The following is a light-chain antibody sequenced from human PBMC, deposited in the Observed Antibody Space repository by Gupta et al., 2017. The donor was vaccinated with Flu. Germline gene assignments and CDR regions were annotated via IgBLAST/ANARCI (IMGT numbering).Light chain of an antibody. CDR1: QSVATF. CDR3: QQRANWRLI. CDR2: DSD. Sequence: GDSATLSCRASQSVATFLAWYQQKHGQSPRLLIYDSDKRATDIPGRFSGSGSGTDFTLTISNLGPEDFAVYYCQQRANWRLIFGGGTRVELK. V-gene: IGKV3-11*01. J-gene: IGKJ4*01.